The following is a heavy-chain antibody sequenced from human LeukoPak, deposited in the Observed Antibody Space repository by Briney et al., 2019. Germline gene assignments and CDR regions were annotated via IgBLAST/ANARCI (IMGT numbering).Heavy chain of an antibody. CDR3: ARLHYYYYYMDV. CDR2: IYYSGST. CDR1: GGSISSNTYY. Sequence: SETLSLTCTVSGGSISSNTYYWGWIRQPPGKGLEWIGSIYYSGSTYYNPSPKSRVTISVDTSKNQFSLKLSSVTAADTAVYYCARLHYYYYYMDVWGKGTTVTVSS. V-gene: IGHV4-39*01. J-gene: IGHJ6*03.